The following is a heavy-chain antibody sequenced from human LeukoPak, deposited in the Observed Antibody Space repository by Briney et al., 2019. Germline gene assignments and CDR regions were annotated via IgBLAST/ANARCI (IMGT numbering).Heavy chain of an antibody. V-gene: IGHV3-33*01. CDR1: GFTFSNYG. CDR3: ARWGTSSSGFFGY. J-gene: IGHJ4*02. Sequence: PGRSLRLSCVASGFTFSNYGMHWVRQAPGKGLEWVAVIWYDGSNKYYADSVKGRFTISRDNSKNTVYLQMNSLRVGDTAVYYGARWGTSSSGFFGYWGQGTLVTVSS. D-gene: IGHD6-13*01. CDR2: IWYDGSNK.